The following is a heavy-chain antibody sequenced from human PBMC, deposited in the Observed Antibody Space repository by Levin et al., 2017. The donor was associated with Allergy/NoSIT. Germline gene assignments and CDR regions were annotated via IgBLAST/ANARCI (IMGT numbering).Heavy chain of an antibody. V-gene: IGHV3-15*01. CDR2: IKSKTDGGTT. CDR3: TTVLSSWYGVDYDSSGYYGAGYYYGMDV. Sequence: GESLKISCAASGFTFSNAWMSWVRQAPGKGLEWVGRIKSKTDGGTTDYAAPVKGRFTISRDDSKNTLYLQMNSLKTEDTAVYYCTTVLSSWYGVDYDSSGYYGAGYYYGMDVWGQGTTVTVSS. CDR1: GFTFSNAW. D-gene: IGHD3-22*01. J-gene: IGHJ6*02.